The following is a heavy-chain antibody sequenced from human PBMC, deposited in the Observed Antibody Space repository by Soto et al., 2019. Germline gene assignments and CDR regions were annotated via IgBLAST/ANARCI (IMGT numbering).Heavy chain of an antibody. J-gene: IGHJ3*02. CDR1: GFTFSNYN. D-gene: IGHD3-16*01. CDR3: VRGGATDAFDI. CDR2: ISSSSSYI. Sequence: GGSLRLSCAASGFTFSNYNTNWVRQAPGKGLEWVSTISSSSSYISYADSVKGRFTISRDNAKNSLYLQMNSLRAEDTAVYFCVRGGATDAFDIWGQGTMVTVSS. V-gene: IGHV3-21*01.